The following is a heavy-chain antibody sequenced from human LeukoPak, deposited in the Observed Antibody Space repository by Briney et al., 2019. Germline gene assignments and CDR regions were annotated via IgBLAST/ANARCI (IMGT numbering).Heavy chain of an antibody. Sequence: ASVKVSCKASGYTFTSFDFNWVRQATGQGLEWMGWMKSNNGHTGYAQKFQGRVTMTRDTSISTAYMELSSLTFEDTTVYYCARGPPNWGMVGYWGQGTLVTVSS. CDR2: MKSNNGHT. V-gene: IGHV1-8*01. CDR1: GYTFTSFD. CDR3: ARGPPNWGMVGY. J-gene: IGHJ4*02. D-gene: IGHD7-27*01.